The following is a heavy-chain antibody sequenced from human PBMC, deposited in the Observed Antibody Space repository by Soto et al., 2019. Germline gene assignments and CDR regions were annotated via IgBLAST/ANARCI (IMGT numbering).Heavy chain of an antibody. CDR2: IKEDGSEK. Sequence: GGSLRLSCAASGFTFRSYWMSWVRQAPGKGLEWVANIKEDGSEKYYVESVKGRFTISRDNAKNSLYLQMNSLRAEDTAVYYCARDGGSGSYYNDHDYWGQGTLVTVSS. D-gene: IGHD3-10*01. V-gene: IGHV3-7*01. CDR1: GFTFRSYW. CDR3: ARDGGSGSYYNDHDY. J-gene: IGHJ4*02.